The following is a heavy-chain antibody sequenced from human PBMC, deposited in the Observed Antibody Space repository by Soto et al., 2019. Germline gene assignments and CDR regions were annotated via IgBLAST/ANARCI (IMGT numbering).Heavy chain of an antibody. CDR1: GGSISSGDYY. CDR3: ARDRIVGATSPPYYYYYGMDV. CDR2: IYYSGST. J-gene: IGHJ6*02. D-gene: IGHD1-26*01. V-gene: IGHV4-30-4*01. Sequence: SETLSLTCTVSGGSISSGDYYWSRIRQPPGKGLEWIGYIYYSGSTYYNPSLKSRVTISVDTSKNQFSLKLSSVTAADTAVYYCARDRIVGATSPPYYYYYGMDVWGQGTTVTVSS.